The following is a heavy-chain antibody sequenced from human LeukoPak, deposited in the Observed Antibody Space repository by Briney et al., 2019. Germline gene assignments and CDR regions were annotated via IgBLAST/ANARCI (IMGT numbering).Heavy chain of an antibody. Sequence: GGSLRLSCAASGFTFSSYEMNWVRQAPGKGLEWVSYISSSGSTIYYADSVKGRFTISRDNAKNSLYLQMNSLRAEDTAVYYCARISGYYLFDYWGQGTLVTVS. CDR1: GFTFSSYE. CDR2: ISSSGSTI. J-gene: IGHJ4*02. V-gene: IGHV3-48*03. D-gene: IGHD3-22*01. CDR3: ARISGYYLFDY.